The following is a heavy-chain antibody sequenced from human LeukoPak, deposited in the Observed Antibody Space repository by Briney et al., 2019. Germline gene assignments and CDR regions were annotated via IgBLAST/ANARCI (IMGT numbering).Heavy chain of an antibody. V-gene: IGHV3-21*01. J-gene: IGHJ4*02. D-gene: IGHD5-18*01. Sequence: GGSLRLSCAASGFIFSTYSMNWVRQAPGKGLEWVSSISSSTSYIYYADSVKGRFTISRDNAKNSLYLQMNSLRAEDTAVYYCARDRGYTYGWYEDYWGQGTLVTVSS. CDR3: ARDRGYTYGWYEDY. CDR1: GFIFSTYS. CDR2: ISSSTSYI.